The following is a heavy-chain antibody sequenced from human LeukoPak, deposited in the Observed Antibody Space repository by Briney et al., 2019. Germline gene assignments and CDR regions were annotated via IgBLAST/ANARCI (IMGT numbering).Heavy chain of an antibody. V-gene: IGHV1-2*02. D-gene: IGHD3-10*01. Sequence: GASVKVSCKASGYTFTVQYIHWLRQAPGQGLEWIGLIKPNSGATNYAQQYQGRVTMTRDTSINTAYMDLRSLTSDDTAVYYCARPYNYGSGSYAAFDIWGQGTMVTVSS. CDR3: ARPYNYGSGSYAAFDI. CDR2: IKPNSGAT. CDR1: GYTFTVQY. J-gene: IGHJ3*02.